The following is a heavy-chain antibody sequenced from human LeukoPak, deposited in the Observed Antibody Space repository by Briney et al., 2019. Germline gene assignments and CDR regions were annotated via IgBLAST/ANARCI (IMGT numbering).Heavy chain of an antibody. CDR3: ASGRQLGY. CDR2: IKQDGSEK. Sequence: GGSLRLSCAASGLTFSSYWMSWVRQAPGKGLEWVANIKQDGSEKYYVDSVKDRFTISRDNAKNSLYLQMNSLRAEDTALYYCASGRQLGYWGQGTLVTVSS. CDR1: GLTFSSYW. D-gene: IGHD3-16*01. J-gene: IGHJ4*02. V-gene: IGHV3-7*01.